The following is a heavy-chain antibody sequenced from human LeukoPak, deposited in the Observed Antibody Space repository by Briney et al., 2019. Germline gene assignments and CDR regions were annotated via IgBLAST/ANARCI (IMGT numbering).Heavy chain of an antibody. V-gene: IGHV3-30*02. CDR1: GFTFSSYG. CDR3: AKGLSGFGRSIAVAGT. CDR2: IQFDGNGE. Sequence: PGGSLRLSCAASGFTFSSYGMHWVRQAPGTGLEWVAFIQFDGNGEYYADSVKGRFTISRDNSKNTLYLQMNSLRAEDTAVYYCAKGLSGFGRSIAVAGTWGQGTLVTVSS. D-gene: IGHD6-19*01. J-gene: IGHJ4*02.